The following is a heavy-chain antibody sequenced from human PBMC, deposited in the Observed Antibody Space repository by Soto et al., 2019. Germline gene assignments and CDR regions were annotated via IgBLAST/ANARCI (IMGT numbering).Heavy chain of an antibody. D-gene: IGHD6-6*01. J-gene: IGHJ3*01. Sequence: VQLLESGGDLVHPGGSLRLSCAASGFAFSSHPMSWVRQAPERGLAWVSGISDGGDLTYNADSVKGRFTISRDNSKNILFLQMNSLRAEDTALYYCARRAFGSSRSFDLWGQGTMVTVSS. V-gene: IGHV3-23*01. CDR2: ISDGGDLT. CDR1: GFAFSSHP. CDR3: ARRAFGSSRSFDL.